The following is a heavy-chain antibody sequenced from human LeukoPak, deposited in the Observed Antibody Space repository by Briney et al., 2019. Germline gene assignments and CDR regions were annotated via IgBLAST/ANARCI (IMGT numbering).Heavy chain of an antibody. CDR1: GFTFSTYG. D-gene: IGHD1/OR15-1a*01. V-gene: IGHV3-23*01. CDR3: AKTEQFTFDI. Sequence: GGSLRLSCAASGFTFSTYGMTWVGQAPGRGLEWVSTISSSGDRIHYADSVKGRLTISRDNSKNTLYLQMNSLRAEDTAVYYCAKTEQFTFDIWGQGTMVTVSS. CDR2: ISSSGDRI. J-gene: IGHJ3*02.